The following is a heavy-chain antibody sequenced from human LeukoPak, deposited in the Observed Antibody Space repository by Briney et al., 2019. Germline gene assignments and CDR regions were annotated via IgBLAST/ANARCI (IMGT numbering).Heavy chain of an antibody. Sequence: GGSLRLSCAASGFSFSSYAMSRVRQAPGKGLQWVASIKEDGSDKYYVDSVKGRFTISRDNAQNSVYLQMNSLRAEDTAVYYCARVYTGSRDYWGQGTLVTVSS. CDR3: ARVYTGSRDY. V-gene: IGHV3-7*05. J-gene: IGHJ4*02. CDR2: IKEDGSDK. D-gene: IGHD1-26*01. CDR1: GFSFSSYA.